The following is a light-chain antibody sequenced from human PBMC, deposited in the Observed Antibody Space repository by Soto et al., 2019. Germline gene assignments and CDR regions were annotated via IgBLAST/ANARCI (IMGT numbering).Light chain of an antibody. CDR2: EVS. V-gene: IGLV2-14*01. J-gene: IGLJ2*01. CDR3: TSYTRNTAVV. CDR1: SSDVGGYNY. Sequence: QSALTQPASVSGSPGQSITLSCTGTSSDVGGYNYVSWYQQHPGKAPKLMIYEVSNRPSGVSNRFSGSKSGNTASLTISGLQAEDEADYYCTSYTRNTAVVFGGGTKVTV.